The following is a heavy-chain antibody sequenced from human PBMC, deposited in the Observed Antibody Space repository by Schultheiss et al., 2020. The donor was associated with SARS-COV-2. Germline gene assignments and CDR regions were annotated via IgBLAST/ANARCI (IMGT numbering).Heavy chain of an antibody. V-gene: IGHV3-64*01. CDR2: ISSSGGST. J-gene: IGHJ3*01. Sequence: GGSLRLSCVASGFTFSGYSMNWVRQAPGKGLEYVSAISSSGGSTYYANSVKGRFTISRDNSKNTLYLQMGSLRAEDMAVYYCARDHPPSTAGLDLWGQGTMVTVSS. D-gene: IGHD2-2*01. CDR1: GFTFSGYS. CDR3: ARDHPPSTAGLDL.